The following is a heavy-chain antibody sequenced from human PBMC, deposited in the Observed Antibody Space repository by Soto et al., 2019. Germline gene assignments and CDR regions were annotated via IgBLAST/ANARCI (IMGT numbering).Heavy chain of an antibody. V-gene: IGHV1-69*13. Sequence: SVKVSCKAAGGTFSSYGVSWVRQAPGQGLEWMGGIIPMFGTTTHTQNFQGRLTITADESTSTAYMELSSLRSEDTAVYFCARSVGVTTLSYLDYWGQGTLVTVSS. CDR2: IIPMFGTT. CDR3: ARSVGVTTLSYLDY. J-gene: IGHJ4*02. CDR1: GGTFSSYG. D-gene: IGHD1-26*01.